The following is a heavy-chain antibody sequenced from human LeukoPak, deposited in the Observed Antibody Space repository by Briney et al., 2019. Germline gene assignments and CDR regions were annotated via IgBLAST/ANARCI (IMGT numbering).Heavy chain of an antibody. Sequence: PGGSLRLSCAASGFTFSSYSMNWVRQAPGKGLEWVSSISSSSSYIYYADSVKGRFTISRDNAKNSLYLQMNSLRAEDTAVYYCARDAYYYGSGSYFQQFSRYYYGMDVWGKGTTVTVSS. J-gene: IGHJ6*04. CDR3: ARDAYYYGSGSYFQQFSRYYYGMDV. D-gene: IGHD3-10*01. V-gene: IGHV3-21*01. CDR1: GFTFSSYS. CDR2: ISSSSSYI.